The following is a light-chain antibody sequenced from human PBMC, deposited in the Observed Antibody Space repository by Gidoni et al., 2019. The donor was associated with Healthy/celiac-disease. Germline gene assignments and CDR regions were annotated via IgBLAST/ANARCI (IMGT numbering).Light chain of an antibody. CDR2: DDS. J-gene: IGLJ2*01. CDR1: NIGSKS. CDR3: QVWDSSSDHPEAV. Sequence: SYVLTQPPSVSVAPGQTARITCGGNNIGSKSVHWYQQKPGQAPVLVVYDDSDRPSGLPERFSGSNSGNTATLTISRVEAGDEADYYCQVWDSSSDHPEAVFGGGTKLTVL. V-gene: IGLV3-21*02.